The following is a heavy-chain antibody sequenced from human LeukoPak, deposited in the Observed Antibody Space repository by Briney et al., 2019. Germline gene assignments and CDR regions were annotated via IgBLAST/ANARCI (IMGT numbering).Heavy chain of an antibody. J-gene: IGHJ4*02. D-gene: IGHD3-10*01. CDR2: IYHSGST. CDR1: GYSISSGYY. V-gene: IGHV4-38-2*02. Sequence: PSETLSLTCTVSGYSISSGYYWGWIRQPPGKGLEWIGSIYHSGSTYYNPSLKSRVTISVDTSKNQFSLKLSSVTAADTAVYYCARTYYYGSGSYSFDYWGQETLVTVSS. CDR3: ARTYYYGSGSYSFDY.